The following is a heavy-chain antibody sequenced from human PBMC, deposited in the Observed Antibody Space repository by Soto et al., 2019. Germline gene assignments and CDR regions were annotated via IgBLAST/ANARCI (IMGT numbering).Heavy chain of an antibody. J-gene: IGHJ4*02. CDR2: ISDGGDLI. Sequence: GGSLRLSCAASGFMFSTYEMNWVRQAPGKGLEWVSGISDGGDLIYYADSVKGRFSMSRDNSENMLYLQMTKLRAEDTAIYFCAKRQGTGLAAKNFDFWGQGTLVTVSS. CDR3: AKRQGTGLAAKNFDF. CDR1: GFMFSTYE. V-gene: IGHV3-23*01. D-gene: IGHD2-15*01.